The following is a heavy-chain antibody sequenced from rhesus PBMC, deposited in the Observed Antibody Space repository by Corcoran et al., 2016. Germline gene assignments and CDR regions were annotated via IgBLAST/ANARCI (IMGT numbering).Heavy chain of an antibody. D-gene: IGHD6-25*01. Sequence: QLQLQESGPGLVKPSETLSVTCAVSGGSIISSYWGWIRQAPGKGLEWIGYIYGSGSSTHYNPSRKNRVNLSVDTSKNQLSLKLGAVYAAGTAVYYCASGGAAGYYWGQGVLVTVSS. CDR2: IYGSGSST. J-gene: IGHJ4*01. CDR3: ASGGAAGYY. V-gene: IGHV4-169*02. CDR1: GGSIISSY.